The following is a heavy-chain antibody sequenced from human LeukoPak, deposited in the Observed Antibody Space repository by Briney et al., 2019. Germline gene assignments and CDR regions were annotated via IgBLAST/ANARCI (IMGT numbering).Heavy chain of an antibody. Sequence: SETLSLTCTVSGGSTSSYYWSWIRQPPGKGLEWIGYIYYSGSTNYNPSLKSRVTISVDTSKNQFSLKLSSVTAADTAVYYCARVRSSGSSGWFDPWGQGTLVTVSS. CDR1: GGSTSSYY. V-gene: IGHV4-59*01. CDR3: ARVRSSGSSGWFDP. CDR2: IYYSGST. J-gene: IGHJ5*02. D-gene: IGHD6-19*01.